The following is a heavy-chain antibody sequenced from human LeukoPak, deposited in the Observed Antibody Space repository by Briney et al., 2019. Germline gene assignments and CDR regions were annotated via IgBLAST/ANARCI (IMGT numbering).Heavy chain of an antibody. V-gene: IGHV3-21*01. CDR1: GFTFSSYS. J-gene: IGHJ4*02. Sequence: GGSLRLSCAASGFTFSSYSMNWVRQAPGKGLEWVSSISSSSSYIYYADSVKGRFTISRDNAKNSLYPQMNSLRAEDTAVYYCTSSPQSVDYWGQGTLVTVSS. CDR2: ISSSSSYI. CDR3: TSSPQSVDY. D-gene: IGHD1-14*01.